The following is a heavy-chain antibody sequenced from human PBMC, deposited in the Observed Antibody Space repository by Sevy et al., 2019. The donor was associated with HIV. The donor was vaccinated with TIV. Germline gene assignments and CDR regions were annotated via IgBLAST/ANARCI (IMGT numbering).Heavy chain of an antibody. V-gene: IGHV3-33*06. CDR2: IWYDESNE. Sequence: GGSLRLSRAASGFTFSGFGMHWVRQAPGKGLEWVAVIWYDESNEYYGDSVKGRFTISRDNSKNTVYLQMNSLRVEDTALYYCAKDSSPYSNHFDYWGRGTLVTVSS. CDR3: AKDSSPYSNHFDY. CDR1: GFTFSGFG. J-gene: IGHJ4*02. D-gene: IGHD4-4*01.